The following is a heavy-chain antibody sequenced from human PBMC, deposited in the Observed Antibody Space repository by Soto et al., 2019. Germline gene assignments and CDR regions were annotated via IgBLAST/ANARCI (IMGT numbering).Heavy chain of an antibody. CDR3: ARQTYYYDSSGYYYFEY. D-gene: IGHD3-22*01. CDR1: GGSISSSSYY. V-gene: IGHV4-39*01. Sequence: SETVSLTCTVSGGSISSSSYYWGWIRQPPGKGLEWIGNFYYSGSTYYNPSLKSRVTISVDTSKNQFSLKLSSVTAADTAVYYCARQTYYYDSSGYYYFEYWGQGTLVTVSS. CDR2: FYYSGST. J-gene: IGHJ4*02.